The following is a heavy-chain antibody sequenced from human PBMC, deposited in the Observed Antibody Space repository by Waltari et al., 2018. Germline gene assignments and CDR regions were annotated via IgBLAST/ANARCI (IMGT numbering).Heavy chain of an antibody. J-gene: IGHJ4*02. V-gene: IGHV4-39*07. D-gene: IGHD3-10*01. CDR2: THYSGGT. CDR3: ARESGRDYYLDS. CDR1: GGSITSSNYY. Sequence: QLHLQESGPGLVKPSETLSLTCTVSGGSITSSNYYWGWIRQSPGMGLEWIGITHYSGGTHYSPSLKSRVTISVDTSRNQFSLKLSSVTAADTAIYYCARESGRDYYLDSWGQGTLVTVSS.